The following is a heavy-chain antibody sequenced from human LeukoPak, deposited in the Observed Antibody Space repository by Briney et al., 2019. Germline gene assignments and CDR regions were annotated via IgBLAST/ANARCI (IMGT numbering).Heavy chain of an antibody. CDR3: ARGVIQRWLQFGNWFDP. Sequence: SETLSLTCTVSGYSISSGYYWGWIWQPPGKGLEWIGSIYHSGSTYYNPSLKSRVTISVDTSKNQFSLKLSSVTAADTAVYYCARGVIQRWLQFGNWFDPWGQGTLVTVSS. D-gene: IGHD5-24*01. J-gene: IGHJ5*02. CDR2: IYHSGST. CDR1: GYSISSGYY. V-gene: IGHV4-38-2*02.